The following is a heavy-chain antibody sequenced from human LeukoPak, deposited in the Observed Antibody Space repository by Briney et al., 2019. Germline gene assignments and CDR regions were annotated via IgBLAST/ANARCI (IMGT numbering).Heavy chain of an antibody. CDR1: GGSISSYY. J-gene: IGHJ2*01. CDR2: IYYTGST. V-gene: IGHV4-59*01. D-gene: IGHD6-13*01. CDR3: YFDL. Sequence: SETLSLTCTVSGGSISSYYWSWIRQPPGKGLEWIAYIYYTGSTNYNPSLKSRVTISVDTSKNTAVYYCARERIAAADKLYWYFDLWGRGTLVTVSS.